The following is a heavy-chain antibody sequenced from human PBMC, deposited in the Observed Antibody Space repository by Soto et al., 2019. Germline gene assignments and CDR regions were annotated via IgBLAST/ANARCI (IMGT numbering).Heavy chain of an antibody. CDR3: ARDSHNNWWGTWT. CDR2: INPNSGGT. CDR1: GYTFTGYY. Sequence: ASVKVSCKASGYTFTGYYMHWVRQAPGQGLEWMGWINPNSGGTNYSQKFQGWVTMTRDTSISTAYMELSRLRSDDTAMYYCARDSHNNWWGTWTWGQGTLVTVSS. J-gene: IGHJ5*02. V-gene: IGHV1-2*04. D-gene: IGHD1-1*01.